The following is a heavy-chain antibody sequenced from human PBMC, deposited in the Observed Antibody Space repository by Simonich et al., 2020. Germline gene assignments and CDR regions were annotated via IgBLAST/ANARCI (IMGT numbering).Heavy chain of an antibody. CDR2: IKWNSGGI. V-gene: IGHV3-9*01. J-gene: IGHJ1*01. CDR1: GFTFDDYA. Sequence: EVQLVESGGGLVQPGRSLRLSCAASGFTFDDYAMHWVRQAPGKGMEGVSGIKWNSGGIGYADSVKGRFTSYRDNAKNSLYLQMNSLRAEDTALYYCAKDIAAAGAEYFQHWGQGTLVTVSS. CDR3: AKDIAAAGAEYFQH. D-gene: IGHD6-13*01.